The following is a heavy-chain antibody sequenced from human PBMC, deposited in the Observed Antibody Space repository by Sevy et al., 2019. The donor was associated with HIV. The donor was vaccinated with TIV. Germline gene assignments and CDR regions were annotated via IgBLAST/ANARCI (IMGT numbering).Heavy chain of an antibody. Sequence: GGSLRLSCATSVFTLSSYWMHWVRQAPGKGLVWVSRINSDGSSTNYADFVKGRFTISRDNAKNTLYLQMHSLRAEDTALYYCARGDLMGASRTYYYHGMDVWGQGTTVTVSS. D-gene: IGHD1-26*01. CDR3: ARGDLMGASRTYYYHGMDV. CDR1: VFTLSSYW. V-gene: IGHV3-74*01. CDR2: INSDGSST. J-gene: IGHJ6*02.